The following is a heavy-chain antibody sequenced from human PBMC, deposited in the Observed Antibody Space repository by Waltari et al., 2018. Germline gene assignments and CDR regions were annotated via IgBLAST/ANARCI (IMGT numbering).Heavy chain of an antibody. V-gene: IGHV4-39*01. J-gene: IGHJ3*01. CDR1: GGSITNNRHY. Sequence: QLHLQESGPGLVKPSETLSLTCRVSGGSITNNRHYWGWFRQPPGKGLEWAATISYTGATYNNPSLKSRVTISGDTSKNQFSLKLNSVTAADTAVYYCATYVGASIGTAAFDVWGQGTMVTVSS. CDR3: ATYVGASIGTAAFDV. CDR2: ISYTGAT. D-gene: IGHD3-16*01.